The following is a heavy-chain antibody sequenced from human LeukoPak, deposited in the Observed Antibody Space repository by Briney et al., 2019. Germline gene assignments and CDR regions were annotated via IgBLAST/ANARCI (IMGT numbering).Heavy chain of an antibody. J-gene: IGHJ4*02. Sequence: GGSLRLSCADSGFTFTNAWMSWVRQAPGKGLEWIGRIKSKTDGETTNYAEPVRGRFTISRDDSKSAVYLQMNSLKIEDTAVYYCTTGLGTYYHGSQRLIPIDYWGQGTLVTVSS. CDR3: TTGLGTYYHGSQRLIPIDY. V-gene: IGHV3-15*01. D-gene: IGHD3-10*01. CDR2: IKSKTDGETT. CDR1: GFTFTNAW.